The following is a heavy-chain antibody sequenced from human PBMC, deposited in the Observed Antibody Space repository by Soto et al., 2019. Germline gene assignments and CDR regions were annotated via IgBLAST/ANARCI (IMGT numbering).Heavy chain of an antibody. CDR3: AKARGGSGWFGETDYYYYGMDV. CDR1: GFRFSNYA. D-gene: IGHD3-10*01. Sequence: EVQLLESGGGLVQPGGSLRLSCAASGFRFSNYAMSWVRQAPGKGLEWVSAITDSGDTTYYADSVKGRFTISRDNSKNTLYLQMNSLRAEDTAVYYCAKARGGSGWFGETDYYYYGMDVWGQGTTVTVSS. V-gene: IGHV3-23*01. J-gene: IGHJ6*02. CDR2: ITDSGDTT.